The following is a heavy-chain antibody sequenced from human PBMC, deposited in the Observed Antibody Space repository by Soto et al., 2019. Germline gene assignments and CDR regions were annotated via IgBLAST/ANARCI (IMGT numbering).Heavy chain of an antibody. CDR1: GYTFTYRY. Sequence: QMQLVQSGAEVKKTGSSVKVSCKASGYTFTYRYLHWVRQAPGQPLEWMGWITPFNGNTNYAQKFQDRVTITRDRSMSTAYMELSSLRSEDTAMYYCASAVALVPYFDYWGQGTLVTVSS. CDR3: ASAVALVPYFDY. CDR2: ITPFNGNT. D-gene: IGHD6-19*01. V-gene: IGHV1-45*02. J-gene: IGHJ4*02.